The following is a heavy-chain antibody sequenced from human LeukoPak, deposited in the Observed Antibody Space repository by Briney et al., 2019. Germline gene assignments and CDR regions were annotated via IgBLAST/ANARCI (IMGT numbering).Heavy chain of an antibody. Sequence: GGSLRLSCAVSGFTVSSNYMSWVRQAPGKGLEWVSVLYSGGNTYYADSVKGRFTISRDNAKNTVYLQMNSLRAEDTAVYYCARGKYGGYFIDYWGQGTLVTVSS. CDR1: GFTVSSNY. CDR2: LYSGGNT. V-gene: IGHV3-53*01. J-gene: IGHJ4*02. D-gene: IGHD5-12*01. CDR3: ARGKYGGYFIDY.